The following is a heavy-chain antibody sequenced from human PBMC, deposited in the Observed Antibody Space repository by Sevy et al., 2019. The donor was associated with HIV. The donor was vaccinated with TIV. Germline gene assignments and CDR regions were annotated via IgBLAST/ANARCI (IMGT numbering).Heavy chain of an antibody. J-gene: IGHJ6*02. CDR2: IRFDGSNK. D-gene: IGHD3-22*01. CDR3: ATEDANDSSGYYYPANDYYYYYGMDV. Sequence: GGSLRLSCAASGFTFSSYGMHWVRQAPGKGLEWVAFIRFDGSNKYYADSVKGRFTISRDNSKNTLYLQMNSLRAEDTAVYYCATEDANDSSGYYYPANDYYYYYGMDVWGQGTTVTVSS. V-gene: IGHV3-30*02. CDR1: GFTFSSYG.